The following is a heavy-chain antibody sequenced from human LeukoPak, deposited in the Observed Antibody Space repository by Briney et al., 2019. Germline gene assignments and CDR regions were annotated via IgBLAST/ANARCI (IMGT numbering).Heavy chain of an antibody. J-gene: IGHJ6*03. CDR3: ARAVYYYYYMDV. Sequence: PGRSLRLSCAASGFTFSSYAMHWVRQAPGKGLEWVAVISYDGSNKYYADSVKGRFTISRDNSKNTLYLQMNSLRAEDTAVYYCARAVYYYYYMDVWGKGTTVTVS. V-gene: IGHV3-30*01. CDR1: GFTFSSYA. CDR2: ISYDGSNK.